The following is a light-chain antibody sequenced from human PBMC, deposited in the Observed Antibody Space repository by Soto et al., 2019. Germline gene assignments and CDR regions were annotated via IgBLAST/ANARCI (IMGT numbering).Light chain of an antibody. CDR1: QAIGND. CDR2: AAS. CDR3: LQDYNFPLS. V-gene: IGKV1-6*01. Sequence: AIQMTQSPSSLSASVGDRVNITCRASQAIGNDLAWYQQRPGKAPKLLIYAASSLQSGVPSRFSGGGSGTDFTLTISNLQPGDFATYYCLQDYNFPLSFGGGTKVEIK. J-gene: IGKJ4*01.